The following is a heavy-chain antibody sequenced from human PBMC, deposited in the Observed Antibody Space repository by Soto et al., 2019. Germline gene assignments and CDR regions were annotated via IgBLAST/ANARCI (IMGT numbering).Heavy chain of an antibody. CDR2: ISYDGSNK. V-gene: IGHV3-30*19. CDR1: GFTFSSYG. CDR3: ARDSPSVAGPSGAFDI. D-gene: IGHD6-19*01. Sequence: PGGSLRLSCAASGFTFSSYGMHWVRQAPGKGLEWVAVISYDGSNKYYADSVKGRFTISRDNSKNTLYLQMNSLRAEDTAVYYCARDSPSVAGPSGAFDIWGQGTMVTVSS. J-gene: IGHJ3*02.